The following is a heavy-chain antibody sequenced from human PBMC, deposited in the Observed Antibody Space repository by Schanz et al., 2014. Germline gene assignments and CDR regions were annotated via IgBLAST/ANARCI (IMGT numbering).Heavy chain of an antibody. CDR3: ARDRRRYCSTASCLHDNWFDP. J-gene: IGHJ5*02. CDR2: IIPILGIA. CDR1: GYTFSDYG. D-gene: IGHD2-2*01. V-gene: IGHV1-69*04. Sequence: QVQLVQSGAEVKKPGASVKVSCKTSGYTFSDYGITWVRQAPGQGLEWMGRIIPILGIANYAQKFQGRVTITADKSTFTAYMDVSSLRSEDTAVYYCARDRRRYCSTASCLHDNWFDPWGQGTLVIVSS.